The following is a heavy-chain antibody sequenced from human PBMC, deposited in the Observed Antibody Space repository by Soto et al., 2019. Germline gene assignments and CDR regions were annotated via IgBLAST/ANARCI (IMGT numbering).Heavy chain of an antibody. J-gene: IGHJ4*02. Sequence: QVQLQQSGPGLVKPSQTLSLTCTVSDASISTATFYWIRQLPGEALEWIGYIYYSGSAYYNSSLRSRATMSLATSKSEFSLTLTSLTAADTAVYYCARGEAGVAGRLDYWGQGNLVTVSS. CDR1: DASISTATFY. CDR3: ARGEAGVAGRLDY. V-gene: IGHV4-31*03. D-gene: IGHD6-19*01. CDR2: IYYSGSA.